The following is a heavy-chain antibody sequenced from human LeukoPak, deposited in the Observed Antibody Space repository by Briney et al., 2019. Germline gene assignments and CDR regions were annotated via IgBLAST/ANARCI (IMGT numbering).Heavy chain of an antibody. V-gene: IGHV3-23*01. Sequence: PGGSLRLSCAASGFSFSSYAMTWVRQAPGKGLEWVSVISGSGSNTYYADSVKGRFTISRDNSNSTLFLQMNSLRAEDTAVYYCAKYYSNPYTMDVWGQGTTVTVSS. CDR1: GFSFSSYA. J-gene: IGHJ6*02. CDR2: ISGSGSNT. D-gene: IGHD3-10*01. CDR3: AKYYSNPYTMDV.